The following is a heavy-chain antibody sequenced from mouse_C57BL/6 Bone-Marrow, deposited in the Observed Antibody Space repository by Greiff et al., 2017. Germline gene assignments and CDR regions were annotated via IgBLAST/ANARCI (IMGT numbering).Heavy chain of an antibody. J-gene: IGHJ2*01. Sequence: QVQLQQPGAELVRPGSSVKLSCKASGYTFTSYWMHWVKQRPIQGLECIGNIDPSDSETHYNQKFKDKATLTVDKSPSTAYMQLSSLTSEDSAVYYCARLIYYYGSSYGDYWGQGTTLTVSS. D-gene: IGHD1-1*01. CDR3: ARLIYYYGSSYGDY. CDR2: IDPSDSET. V-gene: IGHV1-52*01. CDR1: GYTFTSYW.